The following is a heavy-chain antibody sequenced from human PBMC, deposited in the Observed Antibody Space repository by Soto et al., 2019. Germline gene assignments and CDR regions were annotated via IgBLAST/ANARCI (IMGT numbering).Heavy chain of an antibody. J-gene: IGHJ4*02. Sequence: VQLLESGGGLVQPGGSLRLSCAASGFSFHTYAMVWVRQAPGRGLEWVSSLSGSGGSTNYADSVKGRFTISRDNSKDTLYLQMNNLRADDTAMYYYAKDLRDWGFFDYWGLGTLVTVSS. V-gene: IGHV3-23*01. D-gene: IGHD3-16*01. CDR1: GFSFHTYA. CDR3: AKDLRDWGFFDY. CDR2: LSGSGGST.